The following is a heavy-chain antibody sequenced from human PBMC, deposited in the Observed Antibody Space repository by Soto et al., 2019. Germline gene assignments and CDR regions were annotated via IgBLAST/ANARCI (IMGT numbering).Heavy chain of an antibody. CDR3: ATGVIWIGYFTVDS. Sequence: QVQLVQSGAEVKKPGSSVKVSCKASGDSFGKSAINWVRQTPGQGLEWLGGFIPVYRTLNYAQKFQGRVTITADESTGTAYMTLSSLASDDTAVYYCATGVIWIGYFTVDSWGQGTRVTVSS. CDR1: GDSFGKSA. D-gene: IGHD3-3*01. V-gene: IGHV1-69*01. CDR2: FIPVYRTL. J-gene: IGHJ4*02.